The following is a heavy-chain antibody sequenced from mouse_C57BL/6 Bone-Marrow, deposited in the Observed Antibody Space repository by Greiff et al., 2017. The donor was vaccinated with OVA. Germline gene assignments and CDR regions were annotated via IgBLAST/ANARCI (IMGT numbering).Heavy chain of an antibody. Sequence: QVQLKQSGAELARPGASVKMSCKASGYTFTSYTMHWVKQRPGQGLEWIGYINPSSGYTKYNQKFKDKATLTADKSSSTAYMQLSSLTSEDSAVYYCAREGYGNSFAYWGQGTLVTASA. CDR2: INPSSGYT. J-gene: IGHJ3*01. D-gene: IGHD2-10*02. CDR3: AREGYGNSFAY. CDR1: GYTFTSYT. V-gene: IGHV1-4*01.